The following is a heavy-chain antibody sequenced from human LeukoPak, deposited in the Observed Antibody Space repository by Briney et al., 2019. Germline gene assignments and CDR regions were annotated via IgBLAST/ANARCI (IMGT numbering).Heavy chain of an antibody. J-gene: IGHJ5*02. CDR1: GGSISSSSYY. Sequence: PSETLSLTCTVSGGSISSSSYYWGWIRQPPGKGLEWIGSIYYSGSTYYNPSLKSRVTISVDTSKNQFSLKLSSVTAADTAVYYCARVGDRVAAAGMNFWFDPWGQGTLVTVSS. CDR2: IYYSGST. CDR3: ARVGDRVAAAGMNFWFDP. V-gene: IGHV4-39*07. D-gene: IGHD6-13*01.